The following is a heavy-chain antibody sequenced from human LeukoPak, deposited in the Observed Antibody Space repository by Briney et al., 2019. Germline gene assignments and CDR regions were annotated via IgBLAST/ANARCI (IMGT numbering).Heavy chain of an antibody. CDR2: ISRSGGST. Sequence: GGSLRLSCAASGSTFSSYAMNWVRQAPGKGLEWVSAISRSGGSTYSADSVKGRFTISRDTSKNTLYLQMNSLRAEDTAVYYCAAAYFGVDQYYYGMDVWGQGTTVTVSS. J-gene: IGHJ6*02. CDR3: AAAYFGVDQYYYGMDV. V-gene: IGHV3-23*01. D-gene: IGHD3-3*01. CDR1: GSTFSSYA.